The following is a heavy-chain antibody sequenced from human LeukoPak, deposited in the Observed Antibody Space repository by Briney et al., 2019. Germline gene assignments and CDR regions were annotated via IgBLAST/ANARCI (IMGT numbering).Heavy chain of an antibody. CDR2: INHSGST. CDR1: GGSFSGYY. J-gene: IGHJ5*02. D-gene: IGHD6-19*01. CDR3: ASKWLVQVRDWFDP. Sequence: SETLSLTCAVHGGSFSGYYWNWIRQPPGKGLEWIGEINHSGSTNYNPSLKSRVTISVDTSKNQFSLKLSSVTAADTAVYHCASKWLVQVRDWFDPWGQGTLVTVSS. V-gene: IGHV4-34*01.